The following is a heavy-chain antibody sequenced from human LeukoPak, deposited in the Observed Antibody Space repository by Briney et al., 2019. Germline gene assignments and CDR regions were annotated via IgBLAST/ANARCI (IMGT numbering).Heavy chain of an antibody. J-gene: IGHJ4*02. CDR1: GYTFTGYY. D-gene: IGHD2-2*01. Sequence: GASVKVSCKASGYTFTGYYMHWVRQAPGQGLEWMGWINPNSGGTNYARKFQGWVTMTRDTSISTAYMELSRLRSDDTAVYYCARGYCSSTSCYGVTPFDYWGQGTLVTVSS. CDR2: INPNSGGT. V-gene: IGHV1-2*04. CDR3: ARGYCSSTSCYGVTPFDY.